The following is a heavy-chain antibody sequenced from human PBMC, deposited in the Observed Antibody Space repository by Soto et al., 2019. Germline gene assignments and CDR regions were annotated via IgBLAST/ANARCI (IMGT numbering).Heavy chain of an antibody. CDR2: INVGNGNT. V-gene: IGHV1-3*01. Sequence: ASVKVSCKASGYTXISYSMHWVRQAPGQRFEWMGWINVGNGNTKYSQKFQGRVTITRDTSAGTAYMELSSLRSEDTAVYYCARILGSGSYYNTEPFDYWGQGTLVTVSS. CDR3: ARILGSGSYYNTEPFDY. D-gene: IGHD3-10*01. J-gene: IGHJ4*02. CDR1: GYTXISYS.